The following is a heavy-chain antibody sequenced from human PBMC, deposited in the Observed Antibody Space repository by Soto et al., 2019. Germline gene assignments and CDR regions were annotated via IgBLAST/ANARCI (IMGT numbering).Heavy chain of an antibody. CDR2: IYHSGST. CDR3: ARNTYYYGSGSPAMGFDI. V-gene: IGHV4-4*02. D-gene: IGHD3-10*01. Sequence: SETLSLTCAVSGGSISSSNWWSWVRQPPGKGLEWIGEIYHSGSTNYNPSLKSRVTISVDKSKNQFSLKLSSVTAADTAVYYCARNTYYYGSGSPAMGFDIWGQGTMVTVSS. CDR1: GGSISSSNW. J-gene: IGHJ3*02.